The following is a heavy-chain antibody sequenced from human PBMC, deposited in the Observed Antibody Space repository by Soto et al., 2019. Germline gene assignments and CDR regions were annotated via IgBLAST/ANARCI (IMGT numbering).Heavy chain of an antibody. Sequence: QVQLQESGPGLVRPSETLSLTCTVSAGSISSNYWNWIRQAPGKGLEWIGLIHHSGSTNYNPSLESRGTISLDTSKNQLSLKLSSVTAADTAVYYCTIGAGWTTDYWGQGTLVTVSS. J-gene: IGHJ4*02. CDR3: TIGAGWTTDY. V-gene: IGHV4-59*01. CDR1: AGSISSNY. CDR2: IHHSGST. D-gene: IGHD6-19*01.